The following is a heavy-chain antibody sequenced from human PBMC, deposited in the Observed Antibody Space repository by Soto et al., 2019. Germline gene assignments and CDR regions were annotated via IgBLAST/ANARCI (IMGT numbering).Heavy chain of an antibody. V-gene: IGHV1-69*01. Sequence: QVQLVQSGAEVKKPGSSVKVSCKAAGGTFSSYAISWVRQAPGQGLEGMGGIIPIFSTVNYVQKFQGSVTITADESTSTAYMELSSLRSEDTAVYYCVGYYYDTRGYYFDYWGQGTLVTVSS. D-gene: IGHD3-22*01. J-gene: IGHJ4*02. CDR3: VGYYYDTRGYYFDY. CDR1: GGTFSSYA. CDR2: IIPIFSTV.